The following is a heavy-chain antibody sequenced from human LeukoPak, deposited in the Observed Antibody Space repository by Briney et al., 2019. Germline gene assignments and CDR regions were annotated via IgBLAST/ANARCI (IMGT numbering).Heavy chain of an antibody. J-gene: IGHJ4*02. CDR1: GGSISSSSYY. V-gene: IGHV4-39*01. D-gene: IGHD3-3*01. Sequence: SETLSLTCTVSGGSISSSSYYWGWIRQPPGKGLEWIGSIYYSGSTYYNPSLKSRVTISVDTSKNQFSLKLSSVTAADTAVYYCAILTYYDFWSGQVYYFDYWGQGTLVIVSS. CDR2: IYYSGST. CDR3: AILTYYDFWSGQVYYFDY.